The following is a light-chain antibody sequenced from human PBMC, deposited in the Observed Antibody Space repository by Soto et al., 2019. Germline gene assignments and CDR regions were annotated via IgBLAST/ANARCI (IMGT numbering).Light chain of an antibody. J-gene: IGLJ3*02. CDR1: SSDVGGYNY. V-gene: IGLV2-14*01. Sequence: QSALTQPASVSGSPGQSITISCTGTSSDVGGYNYVSWYQQHPGKAPKLMIYEVSNRPSGVSNRFSGSKSGNTASLTISGLHAEDEADYYCSSYTSSSTRVFGGGTQLPVL. CDR3: SSYTSSSTRV. CDR2: EVS.